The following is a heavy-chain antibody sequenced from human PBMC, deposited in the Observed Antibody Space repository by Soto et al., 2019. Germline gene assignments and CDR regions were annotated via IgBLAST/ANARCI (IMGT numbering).Heavy chain of an antibody. CDR3: ARLQRDGMDV. CDR2: IYPADSDT. J-gene: IGHJ6*02. Sequence: GESLKISCEGSGYSFSSYWIAWVRQVPGKDLEWMGIIYPADSDTRYSPSFQGQVTISADKSISTAYLQWSSLKASDTAMYYCARLQRDGMDVWGQGTTVTVSS. V-gene: IGHV5-51*01. CDR1: GYSFSSYW. D-gene: IGHD6-25*01.